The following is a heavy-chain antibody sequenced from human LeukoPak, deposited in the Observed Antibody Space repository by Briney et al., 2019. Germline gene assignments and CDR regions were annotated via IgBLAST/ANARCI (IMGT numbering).Heavy chain of an antibody. CDR1: GFTLKIYP. CDR2: ISHDGSDK. CDR3: ARATFRVGTTSAPGDY. D-gene: IGHD1-26*01. J-gene: IGHJ4*02. Sequence: SLRLSCAASGFTLKIYPMHWVRQAPGKGLEWLSVISHDGSDKNNADSVKGRFTISRDNSKNTIYLQMNSLRAEDTAVYYCARATFRVGTTSAPGDYWGQGTLVTVSS. V-gene: IGHV3-30*04.